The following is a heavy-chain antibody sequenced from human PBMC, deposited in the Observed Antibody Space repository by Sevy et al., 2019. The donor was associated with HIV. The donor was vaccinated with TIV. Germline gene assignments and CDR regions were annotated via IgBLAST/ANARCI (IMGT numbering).Heavy chain of an antibody. V-gene: IGHV3-23*01. CDR3: AKRGNGWYELDY. D-gene: IGHD6-19*01. CDR2: VSSTRETE. CDR1: GFPFSSYA. J-gene: IGHJ4*02. Sequence: GGSLRLSCAASGFPFSSYAMDWVRQAPGKGLEWVSIVSSTRETEYYADSVKGRFTISRDHSKNMVFLRMNSLRGEETAVYYCAKRGNGWYELDYWGRGTLVTVSS.